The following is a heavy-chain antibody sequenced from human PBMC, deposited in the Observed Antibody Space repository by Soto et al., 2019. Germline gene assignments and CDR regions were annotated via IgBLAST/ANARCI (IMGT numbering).Heavy chain of an antibody. V-gene: IGHV3-9*01. CDR1: GFTFDDYV. D-gene: IGHD2-2*02. Sequence: GGSLRLSCAVSGFTFDDYVMHWVRQAPGKGLEWVSSITWNSDNIAYADSVKGRFTMSRDNAKNSLYLQMNSLRADDTAFYYCAKGVVPATIRGEHYFDYWGQGTLVTVSS. CDR3: AKGVVPATIRGEHYFDY. CDR2: ITWNSDNI. J-gene: IGHJ4*02.